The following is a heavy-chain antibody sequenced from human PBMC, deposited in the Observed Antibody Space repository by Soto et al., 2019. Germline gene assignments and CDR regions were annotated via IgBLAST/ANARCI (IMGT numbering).Heavy chain of an antibody. D-gene: IGHD2-15*01. V-gene: IGHV1-18*01. CDR2: ISAYNGNT. CDR1: GYTFTSYG. CDR3: ARVYCSGGSCYYFYY. Sequence: ASVKVSCKASGYTFTSYGISWVRQAPGQGLEWMGWISAYNGNTNYAQKLQGRVTMTTDTSTSTAYLELRSLRSDDTAVYYCARVYCSGGSCYYFYYWGQGTLVTVSS. J-gene: IGHJ4*02.